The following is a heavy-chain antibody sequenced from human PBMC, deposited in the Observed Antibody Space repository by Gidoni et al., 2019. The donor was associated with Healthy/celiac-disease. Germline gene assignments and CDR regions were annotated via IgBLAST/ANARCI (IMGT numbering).Heavy chain of an antibody. V-gene: IGHV3-64D*06. Sequence: EVQLVDAGGGLFEPGGSLRRSCSDTGLTFSSYAMHWVRQDPGKGLEYVSASSSNGGITYYADSVKGRCTISRDNSKNTLYRQMSSLRAEDAAVYYCVSDIVVVPAAMRADYWGQGTLVTVSS. CDR3: VSDIVVVPAAMRADY. J-gene: IGHJ4*02. D-gene: IGHD2-2*01. CDR2: SSSNGGIT. CDR1: GLTFSSYA.